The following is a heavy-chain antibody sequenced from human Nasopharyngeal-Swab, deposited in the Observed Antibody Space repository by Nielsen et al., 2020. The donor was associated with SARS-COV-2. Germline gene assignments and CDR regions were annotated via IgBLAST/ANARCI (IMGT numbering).Heavy chain of an antibody. J-gene: IGHJ4*02. D-gene: IGHD2-2*02. CDR2: ISSSSTK. Sequence: VRQAPGKGLEWVSYISSSSTKYYADSVKGRFTISRDNAKNSLYLQMNSLRDEDTAVYYCARDAIVVVPAAIQYWGQGTLVTRLL. CDR3: ARDAIVVVPAAIQY. V-gene: IGHV3-69-1*01.